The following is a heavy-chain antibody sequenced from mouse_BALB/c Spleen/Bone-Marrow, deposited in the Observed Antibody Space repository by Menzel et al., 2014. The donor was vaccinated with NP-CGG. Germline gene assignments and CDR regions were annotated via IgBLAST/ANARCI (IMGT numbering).Heavy chain of an antibody. CDR2: ISTYYGDA. CDR1: GYTFTDYA. Sequence: QVQLQQSGAELVRPGVPVKISCKGSGYTFTDYAMHWVKQSHAKSLEWIGVISTYYGDASYNQKFKGKATMTVDKSTSTAYMELARLTSEDSANYYCARDAMDYWGQGTSVTVSS. J-gene: IGHJ4*01. CDR3: ARDAMDY. V-gene: IGHV1S137*01.